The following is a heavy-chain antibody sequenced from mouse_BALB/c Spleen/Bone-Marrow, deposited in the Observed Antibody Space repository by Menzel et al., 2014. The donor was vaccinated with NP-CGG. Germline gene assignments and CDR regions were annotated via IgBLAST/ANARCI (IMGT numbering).Heavy chain of an antibody. Sequence: LQQPGSELVRPGASVKLSCKASGYTFTSYWMHWVKQRPGQGLEWIGNIYPGSGSTNYDEKFKSKATLTVDTSSSTAYMQLSSLTSEDSAVYYCTRSGYYGSSYGYFDVWAQGPRSPSPQ. CDR2: IYPGSGST. V-gene: IGHV1S22*01. CDR3: TRSGYYGSSYGYFDV. D-gene: IGHD1-1*01. CDR1: GYTFTSYW. J-gene: IGHJ1*01.